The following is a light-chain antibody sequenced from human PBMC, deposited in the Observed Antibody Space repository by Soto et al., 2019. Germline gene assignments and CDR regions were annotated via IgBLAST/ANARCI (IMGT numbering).Light chain of an antibody. V-gene: IGLV2-14*01. CDR2: DVS. Sequence: QSALTQPASVSGSPGQSITVSCIGTSSDVGGYNYVSWYQQHPGKAPKLMIHDVSDRPSGVSNRFSGSKSGNTASLTISGLQAEDEAYYYCSSYASSNTQVCGGGTKLTVL. CDR1: SSDVGGYNY. CDR3: SSYASSNTQV. J-gene: IGLJ2*01.